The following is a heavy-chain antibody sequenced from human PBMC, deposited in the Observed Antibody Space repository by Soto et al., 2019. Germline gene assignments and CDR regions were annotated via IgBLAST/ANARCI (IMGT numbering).Heavy chain of an antibody. CDR3: AREGFSSGWYFDY. V-gene: IGHV1-18*01. CDR1: GYAFTIYG. D-gene: IGHD6-19*01. Sequence: WASVNVYCKAAGYAFTIYGISWVRQAPGQGLEWMGWISAYNGNTNYAQKLQGRVTMTTDTSTSTAYMELRSLRSDDTAVYYCAREGFSSGWYFDYWGQGTLVTVSS. J-gene: IGHJ4*02. CDR2: ISAYNGNT.